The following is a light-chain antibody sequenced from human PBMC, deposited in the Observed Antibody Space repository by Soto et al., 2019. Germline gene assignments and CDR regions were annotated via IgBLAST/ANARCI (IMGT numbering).Light chain of an antibody. V-gene: IGKV1-39*01. CDR3: QQSYSTPHT. Sequence: DVQMTQSPSSLSASVRDRVTITCRASQNIGSYVNWYQQRPGKAPKLLLYAASTLQSGVPSRFSGSGSGTDFSLTISSLLAEDFATYYCQQSYSTPHTFGQGTKLDIK. CDR2: AAS. J-gene: IGKJ2*01. CDR1: QNIGSY.